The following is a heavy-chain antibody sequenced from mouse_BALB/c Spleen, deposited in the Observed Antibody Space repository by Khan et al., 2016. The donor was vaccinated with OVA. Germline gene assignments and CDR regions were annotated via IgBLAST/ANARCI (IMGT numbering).Heavy chain of an antibody. D-gene: IGHD1-2*01. Sequence: QVQLKQSGAELARPGASVKLSCKASGYTFTDYYINWVKQRTGQGLEWIGEIYPRSGNTYYNEKFKGKATLTADKSSSIAYMRLSSLTSEDSAVYFCARRNYFGYTFAYWGQGTLVTVSA. CDR3: ARRNYFGYTFAY. CDR1: GYTFTDYY. V-gene: IGHV1-77*01. J-gene: IGHJ3*01. CDR2: IYPRSGNT.